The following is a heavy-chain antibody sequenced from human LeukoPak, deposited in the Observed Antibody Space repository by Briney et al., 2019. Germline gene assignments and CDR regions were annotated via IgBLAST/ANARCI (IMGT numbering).Heavy chain of an antibody. CDR3: ARDRGGSYSAIDY. J-gene: IGHJ4*02. Sequence: GGPLRLSCAASGFTFSSYSLIWVRQAPGKGLEWVSFISSSSITIYYADSVKGRFTISRDNAEKSLYLQMNSVRAEDTAVYYCARDRGGSYSAIDYWGQGTLVTVSS. V-gene: IGHV3-48*04. CDR1: GFTFSSYS. CDR2: ISSSSITI. D-gene: IGHD2-15*01.